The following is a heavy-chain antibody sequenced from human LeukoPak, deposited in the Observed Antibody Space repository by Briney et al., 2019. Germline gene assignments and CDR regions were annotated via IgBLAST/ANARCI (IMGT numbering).Heavy chain of an antibody. J-gene: IGHJ4*02. V-gene: IGHV1-8*01. CDR2: MNPNSGNT. CDR3: ARTVGQYSGYDGGTAGDFDY. Sequence: ASVKVSCKASGYTFTSYDMNWVRQATGQGLEWMGWMNPNSGNTGYAQKFQGRVTMTRNTSKSTAYMELSSLRSDDTAVYYCARTVGQYSGYDGGTAGDFDYWGQGTLVTVSS. D-gene: IGHD5-12*01. CDR1: GYTFTSYD.